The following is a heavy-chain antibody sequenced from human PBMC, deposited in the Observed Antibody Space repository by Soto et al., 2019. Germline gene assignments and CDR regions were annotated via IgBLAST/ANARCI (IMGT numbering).Heavy chain of an antibody. V-gene: IGHV4-30-2*01. Sequence: QLQLQESGSGLVKPSQTLSLTCAVSGGSISSGGYSWSWIRQPPGKGLEWIGYIYHSGSTYYNPSFKSRVTISVDRSKNQFSLKLSSVTAADTAVYYCARALITMVRGVIIVDWFDPWGQGTLVTVSS. J-gene: IGHJ5*02. CDR2: IYHSGST. CDR1: GGSISSGGYS. D-gene: IGHD3-10*01. CDR3: ARALITMVRGVIIVDWFDP.